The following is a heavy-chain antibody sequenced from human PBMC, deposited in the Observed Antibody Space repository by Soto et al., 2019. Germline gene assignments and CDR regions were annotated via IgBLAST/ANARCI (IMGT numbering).Heavy chain of an antibody. CDR3: ARRPHCSSTSCYWDWFDP. CDR2: IYYSGTT. Sequence: SETLSLTCTVSGGSISTSDSYWGWIRQPPGMGLEWIGSIYYSGTTYYNPSLKSRVTISVDTSKNQFSLKLSSVTAADTAVYYCARRPHCSSTSCYWDWFDPWGQGTLVTVSS. D-gene: IGHD2-2*01. CDR1: GGSISTSDSY. V-gene: IGHV4-39*01. J-gene: IGHJ5*02.